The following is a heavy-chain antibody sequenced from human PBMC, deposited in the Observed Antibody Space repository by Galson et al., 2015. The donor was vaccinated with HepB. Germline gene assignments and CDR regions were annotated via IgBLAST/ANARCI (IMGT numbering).Heavy chain of an antibody. D-gene: IGHD2-21*01. Sequence: SVKVSCKASGGTLRSHAIAWLRQASGQGPEWMGGIIPLFGIANYPQKFQGRVTITADESTSTVYMELSSLRLEGTAVYYCARDRVVVGPGGGSYQQWGQGTLVTVSS. CDR3: ARDRVVVGPGGGSYQQ. CDR2: IIPLFGIA. CDR1: GGTLRSHA. V-gene: IGHV1-69*13. J-gene: IGHJ4*02.